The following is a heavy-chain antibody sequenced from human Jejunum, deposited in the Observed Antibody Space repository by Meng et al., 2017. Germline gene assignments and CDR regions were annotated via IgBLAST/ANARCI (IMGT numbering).Heavy chain of an antibody. D-gene: IGHD6-25*01. J-gene: IGHJ5*01. CDR1: GFSFDRFW. CDR2: MQAAGNRE. CDR3: SRDRGYGWFDL. Sequence: GESLKISCAASGFSFDRFWMTWVRQAPGKGLEWVAIMQAAGNREYYVDSVKGRFTISRDNAKNSLYLQMNSLRAEDTAVYYCSRDRGYGWFDLWGQGTLVTVSS. V-gene: IGHV3-7*01.